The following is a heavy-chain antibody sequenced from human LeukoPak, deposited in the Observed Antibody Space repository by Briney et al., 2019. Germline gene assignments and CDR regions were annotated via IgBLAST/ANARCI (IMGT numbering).Heavy chain of an antibody. V-gene: IGHV1-46*01. CDR3: ARAYDFWSAEGLNWFDP. D-gene: IGHD3-3*01. Sequence: ASVKVSCKASGYTFTSYYMHWVRQAPGRGLEWMGIINPSGGSTSYAQKFQGRVTMTRDTSTSTVYMELSRLRSDDTAVYYCARAYDFWSAEGLNWFDPWGQGTLVTVSS. J-gene: IGHJ5*02. CDR1: GYTFTSYY. CDR2: INPSGGST.